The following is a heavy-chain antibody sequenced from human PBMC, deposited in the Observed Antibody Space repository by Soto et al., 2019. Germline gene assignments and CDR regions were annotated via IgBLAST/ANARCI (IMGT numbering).Heavy chain of an antibody. CDR3: ARESSGWATDAFDI. J-gene: IGHJ3*02. CDR1: GFIFSSYG. CDR2: ISTSSSTI. Sequence: GGSLRLSCAASGFIFSSYGMNWVRQAPGKGLEWVSYISTSSSTIYYGDSVKGRFTVPRDNAKKSLHLQMKSMSNEDMAVYSCARESSGWATDAFDIWGQGRMVTVSS. D-gene: IGHD6-19*01. V-gene: IGHV3-48*02.